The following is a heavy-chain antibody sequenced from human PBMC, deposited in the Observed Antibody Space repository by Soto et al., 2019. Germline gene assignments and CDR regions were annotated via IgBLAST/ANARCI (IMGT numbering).Heavy chain of an antibody. CDR3: ARAEDDILTGYYPYY. CDR2: ISAYNGNT. Sequence: ASVKVSFKASGYTFTSYGISWVRQAPGQGLEWMGWISAYNGNTNYAQKLQGRVTMTTDTSTSTAYMELRSLRSDDTAVYYCARAEDDILTGYYPYYWGQGTLVTVSS. J-gene: IGHJ4*02. V-gene: IGHV1-18*01. CDR1: GYTFTSYG. D-gene: IGHD3-9*01.